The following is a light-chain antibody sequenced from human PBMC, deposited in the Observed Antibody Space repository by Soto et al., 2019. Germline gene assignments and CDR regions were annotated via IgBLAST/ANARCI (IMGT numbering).Light chain of an antibody. CDR2: KAS. CDR1: QSISSW. J-gene: IGKJ2*01. CDR3: QQYNSYSGT. V-gene: IGKV1-5*03. Sequence: DIQMTQSPSTLSASVGDRVTITCRASQSISSWLAWYQQKPGKAPKLLIYKASSLESWVPARFSGSGSGTEFTLTISSLQPDDFATYYRQQYNSYSGTFGQGTKLEIK.